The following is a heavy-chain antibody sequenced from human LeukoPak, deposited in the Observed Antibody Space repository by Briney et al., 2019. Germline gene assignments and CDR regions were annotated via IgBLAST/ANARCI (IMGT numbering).Heavy chain of an antibody. CDR2: ISGSGGST. D-gene: IGHD2-8*01. Sequence: GGSLRLSCAASGFTFSSYAMSWVRQASGKGLEWVSAISGSGGSTYYADSVKGRFTISRDNSKNTLYLQMNSLRAEDAAVYYCAKDQYCTNGVCYTFAWFDPWGQGTLVTVSS. CDR3: AKDQYCTNGVCYTFAWFDP. V-gene: IGHV3-23*01. CDR1: GFTFSSYA. J-gene: IGHJ5*02.